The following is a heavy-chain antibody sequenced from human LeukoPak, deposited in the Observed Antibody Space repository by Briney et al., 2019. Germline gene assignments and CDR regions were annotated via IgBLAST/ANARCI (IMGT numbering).Heavy chain of an antibody. CDR3: ARGPFKSLSIAARYFDY. CDR2: INHSGST. CDR1: GGSFSGYY. Sequence: SETLSLTCAVYGGSFSGYYWSWIRQPPGKGLEWIGEINHSGSTNYNPSLKSRVTISVDTSKNQFSLKLSSVTAADTAVYYRARGPFKSLSIAARYFDYWGQGTLVTVSS. D-gene: IGHD6-6*01. V-gene: IGHV4-34*01. J-gene: IGHJ4*02.